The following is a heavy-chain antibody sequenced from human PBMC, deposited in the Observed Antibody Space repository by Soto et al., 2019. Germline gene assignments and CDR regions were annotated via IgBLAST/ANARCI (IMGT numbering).Heavy chain of an antibody. CDR2: IGTAGDT. D-gene: IGHD2-15*01. CDR3: ARDGYCSGGSCFEARGSMDV. J-gene: IGHJ6*03. CDR1: GFTFSSYD. Sequence: EVQLVESGGGLVQPGGSLRLSCAASGFTFSSYDMHWVRQATGKGLEWVSAIGTAGDTYYPGSVKGRFTISRENAKNSLYLQMNSLGAGDTAVYYCARDGYCSGGSCFEARGSMDVWGKGTTVTVSS. V-gene: IGHV3-13*01.